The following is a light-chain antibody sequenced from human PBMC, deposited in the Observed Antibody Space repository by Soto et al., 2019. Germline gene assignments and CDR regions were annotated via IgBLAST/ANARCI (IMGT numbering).Light chain of an antibody. CDR2: DAS. CDR1: QSVSSTY. V-gene: IGKV3-20*01. J-gene: IGKJ1*01. Sequence: IVLTQSPGTLSLSPGERATLSCRASQSVSSTYLAWYQQKPGQAPRLLIYDASSRATGIPDRFSGSGSGTDFTLTISRLEPEDFAVYYCQHYGSSRTFGQGTKVDIK. CDR3: QHYGSSRT.